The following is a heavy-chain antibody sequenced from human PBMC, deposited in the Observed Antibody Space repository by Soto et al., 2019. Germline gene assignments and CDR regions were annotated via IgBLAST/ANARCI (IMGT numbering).Heavy chain of an antibody. CDR2: IRSKVNSYAT. CDR3: TKTGDLAAFDI. V-gene: IGHV3-73*01. J-gene: IGHJ3*02. D-gene: IGHD7-27*01. CDR1: GVTFSGSA. Sequence: RLSCAASGVTFSGSAMHWVRQASGKGLEWVGRIRSKVNSYATAYAASVKGRFTISRDDSKNTAYLQMNSLKTEDTAVYYCTKTGDLAAFDICGQGTMVTVSS.